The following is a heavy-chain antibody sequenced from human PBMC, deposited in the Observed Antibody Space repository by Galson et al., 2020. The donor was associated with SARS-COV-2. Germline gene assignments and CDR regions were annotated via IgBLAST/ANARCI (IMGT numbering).Heavy chain of an antibody. J-gene: IGHJ5*02. Sequence: GGSLRLSCEASGFSLNNYAMSWVRQAPGRGLEWVSDISNSGMTVYYADPVKGRFTVSRDNSMNMLFLQMDSVKTDDTAVYYCARDIVPHYVFELAQPPTLDLWGPGTLVSVDS. V-gene: IGHV3-23*01. D-gene: IGHD3-10*02. CDR3: ARDIVPHYVFELAQPPTLDL. CDR1: GFSLNNYA. CDR2: ISNSGMTV.